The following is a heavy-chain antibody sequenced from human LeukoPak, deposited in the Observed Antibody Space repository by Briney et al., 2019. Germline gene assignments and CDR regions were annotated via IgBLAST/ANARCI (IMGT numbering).Heavy chain of an antibody. J-gene: IGHJ4*02. V-gene: IGHV3-30*02. D-gene: IGHD3-3*01. Sequence: GGSLRLSCAASGFTFSSYGMHWVRQAPGKGLEWVAFIRYDGSNKYYADSVKGRFTISRDNSKNTLYLQMNSLRAEDTAVYYCANDGSDFWGDYYFDYWGQGTLVTVSS. CDR2: IRYDGSNK. CDR3: ANDGSDFWGDYYFDY. CDR1: GFTFSSYG.